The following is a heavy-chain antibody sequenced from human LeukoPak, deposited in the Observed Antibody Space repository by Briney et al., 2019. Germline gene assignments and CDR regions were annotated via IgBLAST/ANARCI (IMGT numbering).Heavy chain of an antibody. J-gene: IGHJ4*02. D-gene: IGHD2-15*01. CDR3: ASPLLQGLRRKFDY. CDR1: GYTFTSYD. Sequence: ASVKVSCKASGYTFTSYDINWVRQATGQGLEWMGWMNPNSGNTGYAQKFQGRVTITRNTSISTAYMELSSLRSEDTAVYYCASPLLQGLRRKFDYWGQGTLVTVSS. V-gene: IGHV1-8*03. CDR2: MNPNSGNT.